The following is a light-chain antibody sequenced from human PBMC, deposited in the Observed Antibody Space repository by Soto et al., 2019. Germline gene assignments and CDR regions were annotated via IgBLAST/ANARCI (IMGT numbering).Light chain of an antibody. CDR1: QSVSSGY. Sequence: EIVLTQSPGTLSLSPGERATLSCRASQSVSSGYLAWYQQKPGQAPRLLIYGASSRATGIPGRFSGSGSGTDFTLTISRPEPEDFAVYYCQQYGRSPFTFGPGTKVDIK. CDR3: QQYGRSPFT. V-gene: IGKV3-20*01. CDR2: GAS. J-gene: IGKJ3*01.